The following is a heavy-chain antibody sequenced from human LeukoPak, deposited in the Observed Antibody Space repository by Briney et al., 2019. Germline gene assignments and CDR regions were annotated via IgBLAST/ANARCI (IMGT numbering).Heavy chain of an antibody. V-gene: IGHV3-9*01. CDR2: ISWDSVGI. D-gene: IGHD2-2*01. J-gene: IGHJ6*03. CDR1: GFTFGDYA. CDR3: ATSGGFVLPNAITGNWYMDV. Sequence: GRSLRLSCAASGFTFGDYAMHWVRQGPGKGLEWVASISWDSVGIDYGDSVKGRFTISRDNAKNSLFLQMNSLRAEDTAVYFCATSGGFVLPNAITGNWYMDVWGRGTTVTVSS.